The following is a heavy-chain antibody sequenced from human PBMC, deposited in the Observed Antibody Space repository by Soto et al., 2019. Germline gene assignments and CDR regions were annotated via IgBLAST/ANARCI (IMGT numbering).Heavy chain of an antibody. CDR1: GFTFRNYA. V-gene: IGHV3-23*01. D-gene: IGHD3-10*01. Sequence: PGGSVRLSCAASGFTFRNYAMPCVSQAPGEGLERVSVITNSGGDTLHADSVNGRFTISRDNSKNTLYLKMNSLRVQDTATYYCAESSGDTYPGSRILEFWGQGTRVPVAS. J-gene: IGHJ6*01. CDR2: ITNSGGDT. CDR3: AESSGDTYPGSRILEF.